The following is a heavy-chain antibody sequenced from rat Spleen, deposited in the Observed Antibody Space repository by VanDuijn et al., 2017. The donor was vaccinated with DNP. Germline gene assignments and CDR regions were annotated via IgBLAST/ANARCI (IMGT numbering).Heavy chain of an antibody. CDR1: GFTFSDYY. J-gene: IGHJ2*01. V-gene: IGHV5-7*01. D-gene: IGHD1-1*01. CDR3: ARQRWYYSGEGMDY. Sequence: EVQLVESGGGLVQPGRSLKLSCAASGFTFSDYYMAWVRQAPKKGLEWVSSISSDGTYTYYRESVKGRFTISRDNAKNTLYLQMVSLRSEDTATYYCARQRWYYSGEGMDYWGQGVMVTVSS. CDR2: ISSDGTYT.